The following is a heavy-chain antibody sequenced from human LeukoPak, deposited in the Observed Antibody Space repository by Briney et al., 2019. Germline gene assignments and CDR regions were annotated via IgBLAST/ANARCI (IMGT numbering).Heavy chain of an antibody. CDR3: ASVGSGSYPFDY. Sequence: SVKVSCKASGYTFTSYAISWVRQAPGQGLEWMGGIIPIFGTANYAQKFQGRITITADVSTRTAYMELSNLRSEDTAVYYCASVGSGSYPFDYWGQGTLVTVSS. V-gene: IGHV1-69*13. D-gene: IGHD3-10*01. J-gene: IGHJ4*02. CDR1: GYTFTSYA. CDR2: IIPIFGTA.